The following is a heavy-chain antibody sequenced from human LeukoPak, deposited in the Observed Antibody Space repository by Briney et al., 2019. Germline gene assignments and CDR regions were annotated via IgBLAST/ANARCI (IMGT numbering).Heavy chain of an antibody. CDR2: ISTSGTT. CDR3: ARDSGSG. Sequence: WETLSLTCTVSGGSISSYYWSWIRQSPGKGLEWIGYISTSGTTNYNPSLKSRVTISVDTSKSQFSLKLSSVTAADTAVYYCARDSGSGWGQGTLVTVSS. J-gene: IGHJ4*02. CDR1: GGSISSYY. V-gene: IGHV4-59*01. D-gene: IGHD3-10*01.